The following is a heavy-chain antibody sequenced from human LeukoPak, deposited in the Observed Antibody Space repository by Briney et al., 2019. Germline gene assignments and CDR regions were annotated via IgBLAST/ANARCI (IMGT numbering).Heavy chain of an antibody. CDR3: ARGGLYYYDSSGYHDAFDI. D-gene: IGHD3-22*01. J-gene: IGHJ3*02. CDR2: IYYSGST. V-gene: IGHV4-30-4*07. Sequence: SETLSLTCAVSGDSISSGGYSWSWIRQPPGKGLEWIGYIYYSGSTYYNPSLKSRVTISVDTSKNHFSLKLSSVTAADTAVYYCARGGLYYYDSSGYHDAFDIWGQGTMVTVSS. CDR1: GDSISSGGYS.